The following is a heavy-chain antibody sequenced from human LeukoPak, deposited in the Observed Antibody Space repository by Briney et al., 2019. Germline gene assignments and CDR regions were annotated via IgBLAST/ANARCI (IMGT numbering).Heavy chain of an antibody. CDR2: IYSGGST. D-gene: IGHD6-19*01. CDR3: ASWYSSGWIVLGYFDY. CDR1: GFTVSSNY. V-gene: IGHV3-66*01. Sequence: PGGSLRLSCAASGFTVSSNYMSWVRQAPGKGLEWVSVIYSGGSTYYADSVKGRFTISRDNSKNTLYLQMNSLRAEDTAVYYCASWYSSGWIVLGYFDYWGQGTLVTVSS. J-gene: IGHJ4*02.